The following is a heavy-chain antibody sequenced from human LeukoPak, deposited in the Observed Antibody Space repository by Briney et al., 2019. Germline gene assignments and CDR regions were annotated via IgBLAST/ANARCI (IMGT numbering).Heavy chain of an antibody. J-gene: IGHJ5*02. V-gene: IGHV5-51*01. D-gene: IGHD3-10*01. CDR1: GYSFASYW. CDR2: IYPGDSDT. Sequence: GESLKISCKGSGYSFASYWIAWVRPMPGKGLEWMGIIYPGDSDTRYSPSFQGQVTMSADKSISTAYLQWSSLKASDTAMYYCARSHIRGVILSWFDPWGQGTLVTVSS. CDR3: ARSHIRGVILSWFDP.